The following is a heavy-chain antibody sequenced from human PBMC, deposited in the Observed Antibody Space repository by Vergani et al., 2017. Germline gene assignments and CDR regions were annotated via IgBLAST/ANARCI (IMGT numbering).Heavy chain of an antibody. Sequence: EVQLVQSGAEVKKPGESLKISCKGSGYSFTSYWIGWVRQMPGKGLEWMGIIYPVDSDTRYSPSFQGQVTVLDDKSISTAYLQWSRLKATDTAMYYCALRRRKNYYYGMDVWGQGTTVTVSS. CDR2: IYPVDSDT. V-gene: IGHV5-51*01. CDR3: ALRRRKNYYYGMDV. CDR1: GYSFTSYW. J-gene: IGHJ6*02.